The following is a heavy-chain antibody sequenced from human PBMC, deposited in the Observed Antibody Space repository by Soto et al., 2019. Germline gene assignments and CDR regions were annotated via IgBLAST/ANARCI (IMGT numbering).Heavy chain of an antibody. CDR2: ISTSGGST. CDR1: GFTFISYA. CDR3: ASLYDILTGYYIF. D-gene: IGHD3-9*01. J-gene: IGHJ4*02. V-gene: IGHV3-23*01. Sequence: GWSLRLSCAASGFTFISYAMSWVRQAPGKGLEWVSAISTSGGSTYYADSVRGRFTISRDNSKNRLYLQMNSLRPDDTAVYYCASLYDILTGYYIFWGQGTLVTVSS.